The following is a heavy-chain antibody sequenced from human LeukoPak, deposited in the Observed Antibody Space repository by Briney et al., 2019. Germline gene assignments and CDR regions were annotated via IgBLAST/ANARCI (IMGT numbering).Heavy chain of an antibody. CDR3: AKIEGSSSYYFDY. J-gene: IGHJ4*02. CDR2: ISYDRGST. D-gene: IGHD6-6*01. CDR1: GFTFSTYA. V-gene: IGHV3-30*18. Sequence: PGRSLRLSCAASGFTFSTYAMHWVRQAPGKGLEWVAIISYDRGSTSYADSVKGRFTISRDNSKNTLYLQMSRLRTEDTAVYYCAKIEGSSSYYFDYWGQGTLVTVSS.